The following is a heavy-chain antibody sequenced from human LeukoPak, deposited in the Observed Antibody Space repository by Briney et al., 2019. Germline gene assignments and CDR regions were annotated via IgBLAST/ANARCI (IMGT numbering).Heavy chain of an antibody. Sequence: PSETLSLTCTVSGGSISSYYWSWIRQPPGKGLEWIGYIYYSGSTNYNPSLKSRVTISVDTSKNQFSLKLSSVTAADTAVYCCARMRIPRYYFHYWGQGTLVTVSS. CDR3: ARMRIPRYYFHY. J-gene: IGHJ4*02. D-gene: IGHD2-15*01. V-gene: IGHV4-59*08. CDR2: IYYSGST. CDR1: GGSISSYY.